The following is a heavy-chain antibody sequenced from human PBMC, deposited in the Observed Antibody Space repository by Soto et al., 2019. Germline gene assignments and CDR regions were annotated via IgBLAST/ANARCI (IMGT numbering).Heavy chain of an antibody. J-gene: IGHJ4*02. D-gene: IGHD5-12*01. CDR1: GFTFSSYG. CDR3: ARDAATQNPSGYESFDY. Sequence: GGSLRLSCAASGFTFSSYGMHWVRQAPGKGLEWVAVIWYDGSNKYYADSVKGRFTISRDNSKNTLYLQMNSLRAEDTAVYYCARDAATQNPSGYESFDYWGQGTPVTVSS. V-gene: IGHV3-33*01. CDR2: IWYDGSNK.